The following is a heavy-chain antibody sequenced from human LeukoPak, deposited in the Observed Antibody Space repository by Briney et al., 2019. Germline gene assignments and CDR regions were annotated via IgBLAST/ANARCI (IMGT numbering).Heavy chain of an antibody. CDR1: GFTFSAYS. J-gene: IGHJ4*02. V-gene: IGHV3-7*01. D-gene: IGHD5-18*01. Sequence: PGGSLRLSCAASGFTFSAYSMNWVRQAPGKGLEWVAITNQDGSEKYYADSVKGRFTISRDNAKNSLYLQMNGLRAEDTAVYYCAKQLSSNANWGQGTLVTVSS. CDR3: AKQLSSNAN. CDR2: TNQDGSEK.